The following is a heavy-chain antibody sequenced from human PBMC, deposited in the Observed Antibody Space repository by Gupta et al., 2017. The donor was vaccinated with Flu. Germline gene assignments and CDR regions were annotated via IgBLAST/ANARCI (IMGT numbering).Heavy chain of an antibody. CDR2: VTADGATT. CDR3: AKNGGLDGILDT. V-gene: IGHV3-23*01. D-gene: IGHD2-8*01. Sequence: VRQAPGKGLEWVSTVTADGATTNFAHSVKGRFTTSRDNAKHTVYLQMHTLRAEDTAIYYCAKNGGLDGILDTWGQGTLVTVSS. J-gene: IGHJ5*02.